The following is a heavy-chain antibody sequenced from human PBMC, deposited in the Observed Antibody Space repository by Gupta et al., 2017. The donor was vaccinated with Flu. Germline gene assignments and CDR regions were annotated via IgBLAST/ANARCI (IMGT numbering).Heavy chain of an antibody. V-gene: IGHV3-21*01. J-gene: IGHJ3*01. CDR3: ARGGTGMIVGTDDAFDV. CDR1: GFTFNTYD. Sequence: EVQVVESGGGLVKPGGSLRLSCAASGFTFNTYDMNWVRQAPGKGLEWVSSISGDSYYSFYADSVKGRFTISRDNAKNSLYLQMNNLRAEDTAVYYCARGGTGMIVGTDDAFDVWGQGTLVTVSS. D-gene: IGHD3-22*01. CDR2: ISGDSYYS.